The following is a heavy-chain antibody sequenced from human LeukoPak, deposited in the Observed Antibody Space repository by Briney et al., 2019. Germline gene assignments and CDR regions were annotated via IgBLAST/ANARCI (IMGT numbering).Heavy chain of an antibody. V-gene: IGHV4-38-2*02. Sequence: SETLSLTCTVSGYSISSGYYWGWIRQSPGKGLEWIGRIYTSGSTNYNPSLKSRVTISGDTSKSQFSLRLSSVTAADTAVYYCARASYSYDINGWVPFDYWGQGTLVTVSS. CDR2: IYTSGST. J-gene: IGHJ4*02. D-gene: IGHD3-22*01. CDR3: ARASYSYDINGWVPFDY. CDR1: GYSISSGYY.